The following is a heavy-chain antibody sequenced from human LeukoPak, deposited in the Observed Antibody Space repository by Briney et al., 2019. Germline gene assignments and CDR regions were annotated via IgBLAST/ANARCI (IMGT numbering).Heavy chain of an antibody. V-gene: IGHV1-46*01. CDR3: AREDITMVRGAKNAFDI. CDR1: GYTFTSYY. CDR2: INPSGGST. D-gene: IGHD3-10*01. J-gene: IGHJ3*02. Sequence: ASVKVSCKASGYTFTSYYMHWVRQAPGQGLEWMGIINPSGGSTSYAQKFQGRVTMTRDTSTSTVYMELSSLRSEYTAVYYCAREDITMVRGAKNAFDIWGQGTMVTVSS.